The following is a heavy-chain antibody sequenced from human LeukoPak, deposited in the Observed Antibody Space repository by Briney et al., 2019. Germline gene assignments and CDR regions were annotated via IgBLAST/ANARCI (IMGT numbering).Heavy chain of an antibody. CDR3: ARDLEGSGSYSY. V-gene: IGHV3-53*01. Sequence: PGGSLRLSCAASGFTVRSKYMGWVRQAPGKGLEWVSLTHNDGSTYYADSVQGRFIISRDNSENSLYLQMNSLRAEDTAVYYCARDLEGSGSYSYWGQGTLVTVSS. J-gene: IGHJ4*02. D-gene: IGHD3-10*01. CDR1: GFTVRSKY. CDR2: THNDGST.